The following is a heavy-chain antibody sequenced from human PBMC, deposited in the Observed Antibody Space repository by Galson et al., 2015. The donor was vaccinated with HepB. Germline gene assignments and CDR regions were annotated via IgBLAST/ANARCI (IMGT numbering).Heavy chain of an antibody. J-gene: IGHJ4*02. Sequence: ETLSLTCTVSGGSISSSSYCWGWIRQAPGKGLEWIGSIYYSGSTYYNPSLKSRVTISVDTSKNQFSLKLSSVTAADTAVYYCSAVVVRGVNLGGYWGQGTLVTVSS. V-gene: IGHV4-39*01. CDR2: IYYSGST. CDR1: GGSISSSSYC. CDR3: SAVVVRGVNLGGY. D-gene: IGHD3-10*01.